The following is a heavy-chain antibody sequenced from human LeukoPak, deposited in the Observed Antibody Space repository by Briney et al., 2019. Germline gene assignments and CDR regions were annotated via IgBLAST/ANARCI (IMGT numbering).Heavy chain of an antibody. CDR2: INHSGST. CDR3: ARRGLSRNYYYGSGTTLDV. CDR1: GGSISTSNYY. J-gene: IGHJ6*04. D-gene: IGHD3-10*01. Sequence: SETLSLTCTVSGGSISTSNYYWGWIRQPPGKGLEWIGEINHSGSTNYNPSLKGRVTISVDTSKNQFSLKLSSVTAADTAVYYCARRGLSRNYYYGSGTTLDVWGKGTTVTISS. V-gene: IGHV4-39*07.